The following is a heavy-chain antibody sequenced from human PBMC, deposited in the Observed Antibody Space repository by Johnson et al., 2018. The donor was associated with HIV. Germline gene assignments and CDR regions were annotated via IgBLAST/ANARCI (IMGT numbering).Heavy chain of an antibody. CDR3: AKRGYAFDI. CDR2: IWYDGSNK. V-gene: IGHV3-33*06. Sequence: QVQLVESGGGVVQPGRSLRLSCAASGFTFSSYAMHWVRRAPGKGLEWVAVIWYDGSNKYYADSVQGRFTISRDNSKNTLYLQMNSLRAEDTAVYYCAKRGYAFDIWGQGTMVTVSS. J-gene: IGHJ3*02. CDR1: GFTFSSYA.